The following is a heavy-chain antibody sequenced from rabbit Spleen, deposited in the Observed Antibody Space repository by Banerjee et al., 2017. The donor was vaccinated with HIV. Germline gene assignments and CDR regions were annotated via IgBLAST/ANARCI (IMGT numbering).Heavy chain of an antibody. V-gene: IGHV1S69*01. CDR3: VREVVAGSDI. CDR1: GFSLSSYY. D-gene: IGHD4-1*01. J-gene: IGHJ4*02. CDR2: INPGGAP. Sequence: QSVEESGGRLVTPGTPLTLTCTASGFSLSSYYMQWVRQAPGKGLEYIGFINPGGAPYYASWAKGRFTISRTSTTVDLKITSPTTEDTAIYFCVREVVAGSDIWGQGTLVTVS.